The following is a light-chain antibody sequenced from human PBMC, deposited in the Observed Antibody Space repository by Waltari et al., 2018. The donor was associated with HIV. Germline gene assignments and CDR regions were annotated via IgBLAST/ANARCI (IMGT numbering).Light chain of an antibody. V-gene: IGKV3-11*01. CDR3: QQRSHWPLT. CDR2: DAS. CDR1: QSVSDF. J-gene: IGKJ4*01. Sequence: ETVLTQSPARLSLSPGERATLSCRANQSVSDFLAWYRQTPGQPPRLLIYDASTRATGTRARFSGSGSGTDFTLTISSLEPEDFAVYYCQQRSHWPLTFGGGTKVEMK.